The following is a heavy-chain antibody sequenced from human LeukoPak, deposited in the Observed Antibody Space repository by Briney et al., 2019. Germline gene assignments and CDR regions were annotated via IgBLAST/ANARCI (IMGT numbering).Heavy chain of an antibody. CDR3: ARGVATTPHFDY. J-gene: IGHJ4*02. Sequence: SETLSLTCTVSGGSISSGDYYWSWIRQPPGKGLEWIGYIYYSGSTYYNPSLKSRVTISVDTSKNQFSLKLSSVTAAVTAVYYCARGVATTPHFDYWGQGTLVTVSS. V-gene: IGHV4-30-4*01. D-gene: IGHD5-12*01. CDR1: GGSISSGDYY. CDR2: IYYSGST.